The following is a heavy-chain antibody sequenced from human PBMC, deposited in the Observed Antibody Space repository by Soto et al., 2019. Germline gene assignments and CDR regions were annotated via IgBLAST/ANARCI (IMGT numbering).Heavy chain of an antibody. D-gene: IGHD3-9*01. V-gene: IGHV3-74*01. J-gene: IGHJ6*02. CDR2: INSDGSST. Sequence: GGSLRLSCAASGFTFSSYWMHWVRQAPGKGLVWVSRINSDGSSTSYADSVKGRFTISRDNAKNTLYLQMNSLRAEDTAVYYCARDRYFDWLLYYYYGMDVWGQGTTVTVSS. CDR3: ARDRYFDWLLYYYYGMDV. CDR1: GFTFSSYW.